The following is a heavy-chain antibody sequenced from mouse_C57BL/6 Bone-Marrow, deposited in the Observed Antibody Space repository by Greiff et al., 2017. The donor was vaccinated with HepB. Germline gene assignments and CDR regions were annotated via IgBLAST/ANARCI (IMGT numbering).Heavy chain of an antibody. V-gene: IGHV5-4*01. J-gene: IGHJ3*01. CDR3: ARDPPFYYYGSSSAY. D-gene: IGHD1-1*01. CDR2: ISDGGSYT. CDR1: GFTFSSYA. Sequence: VQLKESGGGLVKPGGSLKLSCAASGFTFSSYAMSWVRQTPEKRLEWVATISDGGSYTYYPDNVKGRFTISRDNAKNNLYLQMSHLKSEDTAMYYCARDPPFYYYGSSSAYWGQGTLVTVSA.